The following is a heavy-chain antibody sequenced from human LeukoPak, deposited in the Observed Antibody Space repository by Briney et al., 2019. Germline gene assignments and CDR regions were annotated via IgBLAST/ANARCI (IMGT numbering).Heavy chain of an antibody. CDR1: GGTFRSYA. D-gene: IGHD5-18*01. J-gene: IGHJ4*02. CDR2: IIPIFGTA. CDR3: ARSPYSYANPIDY. Sequence: SVQVSCQASGGTFRSYAISWMRQAPGQGLEWMGGIIPIFGTANYAQKFQGRVTITADKSTSTAYMELSSLRSEDTAVYYCARSPYSYANPIDYWGQGTLVTVSS. V-gene: IGHV1-69*06.